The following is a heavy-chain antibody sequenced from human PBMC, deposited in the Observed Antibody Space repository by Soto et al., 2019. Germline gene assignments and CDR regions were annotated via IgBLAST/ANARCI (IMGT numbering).Heavy chain of an antibody. Sequence: VQLVESGGDLVQPGRSLRLSCAASGFTFDDYAMHWVRQAPGKGLEWVSGISWNGGTIDYADSVKGRFTISRDNAKNSLYLQMNSLRTEDTALYYCAKTSGNYDFWSIDFHCWGQGTLVTVSS. J-gene: IGHJ4*02. CDR2: ISWNGGTI. CDR3: AKTSGNYDFWSIDFHC. D-gene: IGHD3-3*01. CDR1: GFTFDDYA. V-gene: IGHV3-9*01.